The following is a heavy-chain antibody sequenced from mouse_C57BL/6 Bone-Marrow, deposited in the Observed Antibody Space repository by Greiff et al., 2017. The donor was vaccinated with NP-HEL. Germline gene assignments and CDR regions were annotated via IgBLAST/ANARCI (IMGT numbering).Heavy chain of an antibody. D-gene: IGHD1-1*01. CDR2: FYPGGGSI. Sequence: LVESGAELVKPGASVKLSCKASGYTFTEYTIHWVQQRSGQGLEWIGWFYPGGGSIKYNEKFKDKATFTADKSSSTVYLELSRLTYEDAAVYFCARHEEAYYYGSSSWFAYWGQGTLVTVSA. CDR3: ARHEEAYYYGSSSWFAY. V-gene: IGHV1-62-2*01. J-gene: IGHJ3*01. CDR1: GYTFTEYT.